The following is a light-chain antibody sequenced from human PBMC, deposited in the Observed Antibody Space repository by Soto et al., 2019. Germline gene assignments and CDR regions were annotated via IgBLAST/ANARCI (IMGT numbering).Light chain of an antibody. V-gene: IGLV2-8*01. CDR2: EVT. CDR1: SVDVGGYNY. Sequence: QSVLTQPPSASGSPGQSVTISCTGTSVDVGGYNYISWYQQHPGKAPKLMIFEVTKRPSGVPHRFSGSKSGNTASLTVSGLQAEDEGDYYCSSYAGSNNWVFGGGTKLTVL. CDR3: SSYAGSNNWV. J-gene: IGLJ3*02.